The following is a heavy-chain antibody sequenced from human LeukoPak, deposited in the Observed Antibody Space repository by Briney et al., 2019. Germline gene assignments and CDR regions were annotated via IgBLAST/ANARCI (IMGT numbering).Heavy chain of an antibody. V-gene: IGHV3-33*06. CDR3: AKDRSAEPSSSWYPDFDY. CDR2: IWYDGSNK. Sequence: GGSLRLSCAVSGITLSNYGMSWVRQAPGKGLEWVAVIWYDGSNKYYADSVKGRFTISRDNSKNTLYLQMNSLRAEDTAVYYCAKDRSAEPSSSWYPDFDYWGQGTLVTVSS. CDR1: GITLSNYG. J-gene: IGHJ4*02. D-gene: IGHD6-13*01.